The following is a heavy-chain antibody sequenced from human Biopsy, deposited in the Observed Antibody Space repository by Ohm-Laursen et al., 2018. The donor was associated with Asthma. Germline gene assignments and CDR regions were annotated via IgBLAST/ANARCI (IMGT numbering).Heavy chain of an antibody. CDR2: IYYSGST. Sequence: TLSLTCTVSGGSINIGDYYWSWIRQHPVKGLEWIGHIYYSGSTYYNPSLKSRVSISLDTSKNQFSLSLTSVTAAVTAVYYCARTTYGHDGFDPWGQGTLVTVSS. CDR1: GGSINIGDYY. J-gene: IGHJ5*02. CDR3: ARTTYGHDGFDP. D-gene: IGHD4-17*01. V-gene: IGHV4-31*03.